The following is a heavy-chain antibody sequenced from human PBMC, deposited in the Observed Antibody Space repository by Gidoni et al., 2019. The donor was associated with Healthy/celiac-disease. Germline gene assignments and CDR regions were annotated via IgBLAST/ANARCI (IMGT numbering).Heavy chain of an antibody. CDR2: IYWNDDK. J-gene: IGHJ4*02. V-gene: IGHV2-5*01. Sequence: QITLKESGPTLVKPTQTLTLTCTFSGFSLSTSGVGVGWIRQPPGKALAWLALIYWNDDKRYSPSLKSRLTITKDTSKNQVVLTMTNMDPVDTATYYCAHSRGYDSSGYLTDYWGQGTLVTVSS. CDR1: GFSLSTSGVG. D-gene: IGHD3-22*01. CDR3: AHSRGYDSSGYLTDY.